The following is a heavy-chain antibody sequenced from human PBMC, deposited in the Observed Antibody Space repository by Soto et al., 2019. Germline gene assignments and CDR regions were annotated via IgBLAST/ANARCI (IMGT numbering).Heavy chain of an antibody. CDR2: TYYRSKWYN. Sequence: PSQTLSLTCAISGDSVSSNSAAWNWIRQSPSRGLEWLGRTYYRSKWYNDYAVSVTSRITINPDTSKNQFSLQLNSVTPEDTAVYYCARGIVLMVYASDFDYWGQGTLVTVSS. CDR1: GDSVSSNSAA. J-gene: IGHJ4*02. CDR3: ARGIVLMVYASDFDY. V-gene: IGHV6-1*01. D-gene: IGHD2-8*01.